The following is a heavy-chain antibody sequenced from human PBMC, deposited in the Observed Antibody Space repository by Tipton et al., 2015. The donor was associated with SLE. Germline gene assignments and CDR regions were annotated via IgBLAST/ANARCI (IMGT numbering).Heavy chain of an antibody. CDR3: ARTGPGAFDI. CDR2: IYTSGST. J-gene: IGHJ3*02. Sequence: LRLSCTVSGGSISSGSYYWSWIRQPAGKGLEWIGRIYTSGSTNYNPSLKSRVTISVDTSKNQFSLKLSSATAADTAVYYCARTGPGAFDIWGQGTMVTVSS. V-gene: IGHV4-61*02. CDR1: GGSISSGSYY.